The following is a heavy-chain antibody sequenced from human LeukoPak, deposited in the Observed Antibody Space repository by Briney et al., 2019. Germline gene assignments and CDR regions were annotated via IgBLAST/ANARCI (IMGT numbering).Heavy chain of an antibody. CDR3: ARERSSGLAL. J-gene: IGHJ5*02. CDR2: IYSSGSA. V-gene: IGHV4-4*07. CDR1: GDSTSGYY. D-gene: IGHD6-19*01. Sequence: SETLSLTCTVPGDSTSGYYWSWIRQPAEKGLEWIGRIYSSGSANYNPSLKSRVTMSLDTSKKQFYLQMNSVTAADTAIYYCARERSSGLALWGQGALVTVSP.